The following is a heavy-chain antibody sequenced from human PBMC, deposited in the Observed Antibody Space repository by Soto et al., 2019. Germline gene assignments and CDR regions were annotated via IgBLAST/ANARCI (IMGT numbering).Heavy chain of an antibody. CDR3: ARGYCDSHYFYGMDV. Sequence: SVKVSCKASGGTFSSYAISWVRQSPGQGLEWMGGIIPIFGTANYAQKFQGRVTITADECTSTAYMELSSPRSEDSAGYYCARGYCDSHYFYGMDVWGQGTTVTVSS. V-gene: IGHV1-69*13. D-gene: IGHD4-17*01. J-gene: IGHJ6*02. CDR1: GGTFSSYA. CDR2: IIPIFGTA.